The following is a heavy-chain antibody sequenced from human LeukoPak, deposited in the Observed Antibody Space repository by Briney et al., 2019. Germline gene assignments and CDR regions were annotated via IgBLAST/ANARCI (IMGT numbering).Heavy chain of an antibody. CDR3: AREKQYSSRNWFDP. CDR2: INPNSGGT. J-gene: IGHJ5*02. D-gene: IGHD6-6*01. V-gene: IGHV1-2*02. CDR1: GYTFTGYD. Sequence: ASVKVSRKASGYTFTGYDMHWVRQAPGQGLEWMGWINPNSGGTNYAQKFQGRVTMTRDTSISTAYMELSRLRSDGTAVYYCAREKQYSSRNWFDPWGQGTLVTVSS.